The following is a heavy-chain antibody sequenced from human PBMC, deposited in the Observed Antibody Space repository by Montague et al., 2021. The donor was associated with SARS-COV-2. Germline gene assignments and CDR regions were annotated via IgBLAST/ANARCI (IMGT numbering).Heavy chain of an antibody. CDR1: GGSITNNIDY. CDR2: IYYTGNT. D-gene: IGHD3-22*01. Sequence: SETLSLTCTVPGGSITNNIDYWAWIRQPPGKGLEWIGSIYYTGNTYYNPSLKSRVTISVVTSKNHFTLKLSSVTAAGTAVYYCARLKRYFDSSGSPSAFDFWGQGTKVTVSS. CDR3: ARLKRYFDSSGSPSAFDF. J-gene: IGHJ3*01. V-gene: IGHV4-39*02.